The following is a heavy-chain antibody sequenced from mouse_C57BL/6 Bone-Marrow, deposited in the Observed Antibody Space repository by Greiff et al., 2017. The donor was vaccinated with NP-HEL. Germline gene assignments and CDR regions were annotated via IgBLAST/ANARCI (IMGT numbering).Heavy chain of an antibody. Sequence: FTISRDNAKNTLFLQMTSLRSEDTAMYYCAREGDGYSLAYWGQGTLVTVSA. V-gene: IGHV5-17*01. J-gene: IGHJ3*01. CDR3: AREGDGYSLAY. D-gene: IGHD2-3*01.